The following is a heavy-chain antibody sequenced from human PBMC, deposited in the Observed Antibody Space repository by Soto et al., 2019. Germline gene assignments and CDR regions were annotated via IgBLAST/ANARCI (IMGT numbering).Heavy chain of an antibody. J-gene: IGHJ6*02. CDR3: ARWLENSPGDIVVVPAANPKLYYYYGMDV. CDR1: GGTFSSYA. Sequence: GASVKVSCKASGGTFSSYAISWVRQAPGQGLEWMGGIIPIFGTTNYAQKFQGRVTITADESTSTAYMELSSLRSEDTAVYYCARWLENSPGDIVVVPAANPKLYYYYGMDVWGQGTTVTVSS. D-gene: IGHD2-2*01. CDR2: IIPIFGTT. V-gene: IGHV1-69*13.